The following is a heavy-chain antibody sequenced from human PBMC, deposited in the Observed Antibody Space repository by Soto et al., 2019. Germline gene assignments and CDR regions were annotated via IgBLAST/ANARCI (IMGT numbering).Heavy chain of an antibody. CDR2: IYHSGST. CDR1: GGSISSSNW. V-gene: IGHV4-4*02. J-gene: IGHJ4*01. CDR3: SRIPTFYGILGGSDET. Sequence: ASETLSLTRAIPGGSISSSNWWRLVRQPPGKGLEWIGEIYHSGSTNYNPSLKSRVSISVDTSNNQFSLKLSFVAAADTAVYYCSRIPTFYGILGGSDETWGQGILVTVSS. D-gene: IGHD3-9*01.